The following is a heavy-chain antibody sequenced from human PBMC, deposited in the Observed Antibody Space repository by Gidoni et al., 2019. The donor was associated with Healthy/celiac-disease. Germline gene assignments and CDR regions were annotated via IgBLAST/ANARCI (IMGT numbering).Heavy chain of an antibody. CDR3: ARVGTMVRGESLPPDY. V-gene: IGHV3-64*01. CDR1: GFTFSSYA. D-gene: IGHD3-10*01. Sequence: EVQLVESGGGLVQHGGSLRLSCAASGFTFSSYAMHWVRQAPGKGLEYVSAISSNGGSTYYANSVKGRFTISRDNSKNTLYLQMGSLRAEDMAVYYCARVGTMVRGESLPPDYWGQGTLVTVSS. J-gene: IGHJ4*02. CDR2: ISSNGGST.